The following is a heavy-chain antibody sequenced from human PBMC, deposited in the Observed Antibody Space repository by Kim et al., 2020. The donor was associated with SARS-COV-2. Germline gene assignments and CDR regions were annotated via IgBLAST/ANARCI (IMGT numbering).Heavy chain of an antibody. D-gene: IGHD3-10*01. V-gene: IGHV3-23*05. J-gene: IGHJ4*02. CDR3: ADHHAAGIHVSF. Sequence: TQYPDSWKCRFTISRDNAKNTLYLQMNGLRAEDTAVYYCADHHAAGIHVSFWGQGTLVTVSS. CDR2: T.